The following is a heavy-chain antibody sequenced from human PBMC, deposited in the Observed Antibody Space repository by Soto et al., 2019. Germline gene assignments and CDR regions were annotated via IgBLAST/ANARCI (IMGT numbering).Heavy chain of an antibody. CDR2: IYYSGST. CDR3: ARATAYCGRTTCYPFDY. Sequence: SETLSLTCTVSGGSIISGDYYWSWIRQSPGKGLEWIGHIYYSGSTYYNPSLKSRVTMSIDSSKNQFSLKLYSATAADTAVYYCARATAYCGRTTCYPFDYWGQGTLVTVSS. V-gene: IGHV4-30-4*08. D-gene: IGHD2-2*01. CDR1: GGSIISGDYY. J-gene: IGHJ4*02.